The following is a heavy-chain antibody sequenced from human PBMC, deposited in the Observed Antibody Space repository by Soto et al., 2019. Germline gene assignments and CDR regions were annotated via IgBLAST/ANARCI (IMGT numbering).Heavy chain of an antibody. V-gene: IGHV4-39*01. CDR1: GASLSSSSYY. D-gene: IGHD2-21*01. CDR3: WRHDCTYYFLAINY. CDR2: IYYNGNT. Sequence: QLQLQESGPGLVKPSETLSLTCIVSGASLSSSSYYWAWIRQPPGKGLEWIGTIYYNGNTYYNPSRKRRVSISLDTYKNGLSLKLSSVTATDTAVYYCWRHDCTYYFLAINYWGQGTLVTVSS. J-gene: IGHJ4*02.